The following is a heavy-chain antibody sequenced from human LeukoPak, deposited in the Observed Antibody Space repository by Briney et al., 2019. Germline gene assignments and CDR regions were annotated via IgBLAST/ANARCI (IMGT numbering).Heavy chain of an antibody. CDR1: GFTFSKYA. CDR2: VSGSGGVT. D-gene: IGHD6-6*01. CDR3: ATFLAVIAARDSLYFQH. J-gene: IGHJ1*01. Sequence: AGGSLRLSCGASGFTFSKYAMSWVRQAPGKGLEWASGVSGSGGVTYYADSVKGRFTISRDNSKNTPHLQMNSLRAEDTAVYYCATFLAVIAARDSLYFQHWGQGTLVSVSS. V-gene: IGHV3-23*01.